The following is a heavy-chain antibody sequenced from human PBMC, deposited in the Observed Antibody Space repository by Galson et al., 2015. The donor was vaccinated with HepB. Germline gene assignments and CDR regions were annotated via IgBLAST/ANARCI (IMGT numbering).Heavy chain of an antibody. CDR2: IDPSDSYT. CDR3: ARIAMDYYDSSGPQKDDY. J-gene: IGHJ4*02. V-gene: IGHV5-10-1*01. Sequence: QSGAEVKKPGESLRISCTGSGYSFTSYWISWVRQMPGKGLEWMGRIDPSDSYTNYSPSFQGHVTISADKSISTAYLQWSSLKASDTAMYYCARIAMDYYDSSGPQKDDYWGQGTLVTVSS. CDR1: GYSFTSYW. D-gene: IGHD3-22*01.